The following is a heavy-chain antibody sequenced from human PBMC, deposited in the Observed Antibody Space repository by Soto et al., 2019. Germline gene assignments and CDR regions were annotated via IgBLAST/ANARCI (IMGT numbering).Heavy chain of an antibody. J-gene: IGHJ4*02. V-gene: IGHV1-3*01. Sequence: GSSGKVSCKASGYSFTSYAMHWGLQAPGQRLEWMGWINAGNGNTKYSQKFQGRVTITRDTSASTAYMELSSLRSEDTAVYYCARDQDTTVAHTFDYWGQGTLVTVSS. CDR2: INAGNGNT. CDR3: ARDQDTTVAHTFDY. CDR1: GYSFTSYA. D-gene: IGHD6-19*01.